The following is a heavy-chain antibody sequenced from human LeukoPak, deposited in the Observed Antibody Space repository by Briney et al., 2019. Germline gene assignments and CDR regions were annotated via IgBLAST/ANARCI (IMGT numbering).Heavy chain of an antibody. CDR2: IYYSGTT. Sequence: TQTLSLTCSVSGVSISSGDYFWTWIRQPPGKGLEYIGYIYYSGTTYYNPSLKSRITMSVDMSANQFSLRLTSVSAADTAVYYCTRAYWIGFHFDSWGQGILVSVSS. V-gene: IGHV4-30-4*01. CDR1: GVSISSGDYF. CDR3: TRAYWIGFHFDS. D-gene: IGHD3-3*01. J-gene: IGHJ4*02.